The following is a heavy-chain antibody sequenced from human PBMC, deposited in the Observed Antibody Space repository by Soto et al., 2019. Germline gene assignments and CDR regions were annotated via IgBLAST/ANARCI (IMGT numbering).Heavy chain of an antibody. CDR2: IIPILGIA. CDR3: ARDLQRYCSGGSCYTLDY. CDR1: GGTFSSYT. D-gene: IGHD2-15*01. J-gene: IGHJ4*02. V-gene: IGHV1-69*08. Sequence: QVRLVQSGAEVKKPGSSVKVSCKASGGTFSSYTISWVRQAPGQGLEWMGRIIPILGIANYAQKFQGRVTITADKSTSTAYMELSSLRSEDTAVYYCARDLQRYCSGGSCYTLDYWGQGTLVTVSS.